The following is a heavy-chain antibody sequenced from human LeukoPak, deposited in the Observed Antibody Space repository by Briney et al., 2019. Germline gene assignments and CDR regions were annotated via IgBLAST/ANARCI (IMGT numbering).Heavy chain of an antibody. J-gene: IGHJ4*02. D-gene: IGHD6-13*01. CDR2: IIPIFGTA. CDR3: ARGYSSSWYYFDY. V-gene: IGHV1-69*01. CDR1: GGTFSSYA. Sequence: AASVTVSCKASGGTFSSYAISWVRQAPGQGLEWMGGIIPIFGTANYAQKFQGRVTITADESTSTAYMGLSSLRSEDTAVYYCARGYSSSWYYFDYWGQGTLVTVSS.